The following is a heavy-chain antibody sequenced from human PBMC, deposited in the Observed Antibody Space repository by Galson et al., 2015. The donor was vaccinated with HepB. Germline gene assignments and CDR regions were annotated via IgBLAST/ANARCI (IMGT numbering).Heavy chain of an antibody. J-gene: IGHJ6*02. CDR2: ISAYNGNT. D-gene: IGHD4-17*01. CDR1: GYTFTSYG. CDR3: ARYGDYVGSQYYGMDV. Sequence: SVKVSCKASGYTFTSYGISWVRQAPGQGLEWMGWISAYNGNTNYAQKLQGRVTMTTDTSTSTAYMELRSPRSDDTAVYYCARYGDYVGSQYYGMDVWGQGTTVTVSS. V-gene: IGHV1-18*04.